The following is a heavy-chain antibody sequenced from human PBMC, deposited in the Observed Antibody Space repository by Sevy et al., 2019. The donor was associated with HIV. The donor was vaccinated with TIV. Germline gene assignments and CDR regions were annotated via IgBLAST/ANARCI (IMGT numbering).Heavy chain of an antibody. J-gene: IGHJ4*02. CDR2: ITSGSAT. Sequence: GGSRRLSCAASGLTFTTNAMSWVRQAPGKGLEWVAGITSGSATYYADSVKGRFTVSRDNSKNTLYLQLNSLRADDTAVFYCAGGDTPMITDLDYWGQGTLVTVSS. D-gene: IGHD3-16*01. V-gene: IGHV3-23*01. CDR1: GLTFTTNA. CDR3: AGGDTPMITDLDY.